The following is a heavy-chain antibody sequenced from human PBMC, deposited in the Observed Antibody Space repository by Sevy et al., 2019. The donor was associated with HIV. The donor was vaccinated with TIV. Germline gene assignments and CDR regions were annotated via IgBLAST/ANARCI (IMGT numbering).Heavy chain of an antibody. CDR2: FSFGCGKI. CDR1: GFTFSSYA. D-gene: IGHD3-10*02. Sequence: GGSLRLSCAASGFTFSSYAMSRDRQAPGKGLEWVSTFSFGCGKINYANSVKGWFTISRDNSKNTLYLQMHSLRAEDTAVYYCAREGCSKPHDYWGQGTLVTVSS. CDR3: AREGCSKPHDY. V-gene: IGHV3-23*01. J-gene: IGHJ4*02.